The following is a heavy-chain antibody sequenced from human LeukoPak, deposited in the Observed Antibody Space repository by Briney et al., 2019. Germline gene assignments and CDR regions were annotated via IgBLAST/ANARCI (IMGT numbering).Heavy chain of an antibody. V-gene: IGHV4-59*01. D-gene: IGHD4-11*01. CDR3: ARQDYSNYATYNWFDP. Sequence: KSSETLSLTCTVSGGSISSYYWSWIRQPPGKGLEWIGYIYYSGSTNYNPSLKSRVTISVDTSKNQFSLKLSSVTAADTAVYYCARQDYSNYATYNWFDPWGQGTLVTVSS. J-gene: IGHJ5*02. CDR1: GGSISSYY. CDR2: IYYSGST.